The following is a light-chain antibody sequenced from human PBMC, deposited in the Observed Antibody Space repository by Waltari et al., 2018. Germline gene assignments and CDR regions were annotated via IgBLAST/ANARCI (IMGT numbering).Light chain of an antibody. V-gene: IGLV3-19*01. CDR1: SLPAFY. Sequence: SSELTQDPAVSVALGQTVPITCQGHSLPAFYANWYQQKPGQAPILVIYGKNNRPSGIPDRFSGSNSGNSASLTITGAQAEDEAAYYCNSRDTSGDHVVFGGGTKLTVL. J-gene: IGLJ2*01. CDR2: GKN. CDR3: NSRDTSGDHVV.